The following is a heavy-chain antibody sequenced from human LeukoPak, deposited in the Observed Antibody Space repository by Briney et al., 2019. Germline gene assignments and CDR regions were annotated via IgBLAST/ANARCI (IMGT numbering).Heavy chain of an antibody. CDR3: ARGDYYDSSGYFYPLVFDY. D-gene: IGHD3-22*01. J-gene: IGHJ4*02. CDR2: INSDGSST. Sequence: GGSLRLSCAASGFTFSSYWMHWVRQAPGKGLVWVSRINSDGSSTSYADSVKGRFTISRDNAKNTLYLQMNSLRAEDTAVYYCARGDYYDSSGYFYPLVFDYWGQGTLVTVSS. V-gene: IGHV3-74*01. CDR1: GFTFSSYW.